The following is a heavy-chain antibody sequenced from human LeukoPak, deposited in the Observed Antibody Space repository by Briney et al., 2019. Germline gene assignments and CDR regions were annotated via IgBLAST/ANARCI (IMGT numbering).Heavy chain of an antibody. CDR1: GFTFKNYG. CDR2: IRNNGDTE. V-gene: IGHV3-30*02. D-gene: IGHD4-11*01. Sequence: GGSLRLSCAASGFTFKNYGMHWVRQAPGKGLEWLAFIRNNGDTEYSADSVKGRFTISRDNSKNTVYLQMNSLRAEDTAVYYCAKGQPDYIDYRYFFDYWGQGTLVTVSS. CDR3: AKGQPDYIDYRYFFDY. J-gene: IGHJ4*02.